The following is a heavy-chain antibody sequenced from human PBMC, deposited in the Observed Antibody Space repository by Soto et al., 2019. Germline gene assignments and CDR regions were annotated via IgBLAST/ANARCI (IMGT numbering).Heavy chain of an antibody. J-gene: IGHJ2*01. V-gene: IGHV4-39*01. Sequence: QLQLQESGPGLVKPSETLSLTCTVSGGSISSISYYWGWIRQPPGQGLAWIGSIYYSGSTYYNPSLKSRVTLSGDTSKDQSALKLSPVSAADTVVYYWARQPDYGGNSLLYFDLWCRGNLVTVAS. D-gene: IGHD4-17*01. CDR3: ARQPDYGGNSLLYFDL. CDR1: GGSISSISYY. CDR2: IYYSGST.